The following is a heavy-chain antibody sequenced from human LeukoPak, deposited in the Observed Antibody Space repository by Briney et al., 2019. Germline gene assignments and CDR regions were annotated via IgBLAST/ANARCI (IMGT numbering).Heavy chain of an antibody. V-gene: IGHV3-23*01. CDR3: AKKGYCTSTSCYENY. D-gene: IGHD2-2*01. CDR1: GFTFSSCA. J-gene: IGHJ4*02. CDR2: ISGSGGST. Sequence: GGSLSLSCAASGFTFSSCAMSWVREAPGEGLEWVSAISGSGGSTYYADSVKGRFTISRDNSKNTLYLQMTNLRAEDPAVYYCAKKGYCTSTSCYENYWGQGTLVTVSS.